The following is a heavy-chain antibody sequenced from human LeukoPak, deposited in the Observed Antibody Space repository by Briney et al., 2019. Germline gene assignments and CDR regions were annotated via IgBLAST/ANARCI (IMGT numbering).Heavy chain of an antibody. Sequence: GGSLRLSCAASGFTFSSYGMSWARQAPGKGLEWVANIKQDGSEKYYVDSVKGRFTISRDNSKNTLYLQMNSLRAEDTAVYYCAKGYTIAARPYWFDPWGQGTLVTVSS. D-gene: IGHD6-6*01. CDR1: GFTFSSYG. V-gene: IGHV3-7*03. CDR2: IKQDGSEK. J-gene: IGHJ5*02. CDR3: AKGYTIAARPYWFDP.